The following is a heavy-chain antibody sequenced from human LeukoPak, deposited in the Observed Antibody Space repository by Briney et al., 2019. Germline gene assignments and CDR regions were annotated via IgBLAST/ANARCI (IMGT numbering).Heavy chain of an antibody. V-gene: IGHV4-4*02. J-gene: IGHJ3*02. CDR2: ILHIGVT. D-gene: IGHD3-16*01. CDR1: GGSICSEHW. CDR3: AGGGRSAFDI. Sequence: SETPSLTCAVSGGSICSEHWWSWARQAPGKSLEWSGEILHIGVTNYKPSLKTRVPLSVDNSRHQFSPNLRSVSAPATTGYFFAGGGRSAFDIWGPGRKVIVSS.